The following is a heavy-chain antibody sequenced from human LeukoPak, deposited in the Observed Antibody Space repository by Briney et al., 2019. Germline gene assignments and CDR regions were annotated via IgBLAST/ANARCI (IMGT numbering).Heavy chain of an antibody. J-gene: IGHJ4*02. CDR2: INTNTGNP. CDR1: GYIFTNYG. Sequence: GASVNVSCKASGYIFTNYGMHWVRQAPGQGLEWMGWINTNTGNPTYAQGFTGRFVFSLDTSVSTAYLQIGSLKAEDTAVYYCARDRYSSSWYSDYWGQGTLVTVSS. D-gene: IGHD6-13*01. CDR3: ARDRYSSSWYSDY. V-gene: IGHV7-4-1*01.